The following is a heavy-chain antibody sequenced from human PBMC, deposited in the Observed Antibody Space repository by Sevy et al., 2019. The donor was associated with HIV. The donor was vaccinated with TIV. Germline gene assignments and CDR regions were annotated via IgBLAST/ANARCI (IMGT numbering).Heavy chain of an antibody. J-gene: IGHJ3*02. CDR1: GFTFSSYS. CDR2: ISSSSNYI. V-gene: IGHV3-21*01. D-gene: IGHD2-15*01. CDR3: ARGYCSGTSCSSGRAWVAFDI. Sequence: GGSLRLSCAVSGFTFSSYSMNWVRQAPGKGLEWVSSISSSSNYIYYAYSVKGRFTISRDNAKDSLFLQMNRLRAEDTAIYYCARGYCSGTSCSSGRAWVAFDIWGQGTMVTVSS.